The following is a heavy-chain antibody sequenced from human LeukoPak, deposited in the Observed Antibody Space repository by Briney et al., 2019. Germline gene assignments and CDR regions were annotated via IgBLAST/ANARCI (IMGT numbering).Heavy chain of an antibody. Sequence: GGSLRLSCAASGFTFSSYGMSWVRQAPGKGLEWVSAMSGSGGITYYADSVKGRFTISRDNSKNTLYLQMNSLRAEDTAVYYCARDPPILSSITIFGVVIKSRDYYMDVWGKGTTVTVSS. CDR3: ARDPPILSSITIFGVVIKSRDYYMDV. CDR1: GFTFSSYG. J-gene: IGHJ6*03. D-gene: IGHD3-3*01. CDR2: MSGSGGIT. V-gene: IGHV3-23*01.